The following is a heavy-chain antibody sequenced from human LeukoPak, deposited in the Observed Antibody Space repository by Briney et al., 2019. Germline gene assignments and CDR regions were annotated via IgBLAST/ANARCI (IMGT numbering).Heavy chain of an antibody. CDR3: ARGISWIAAAGTDWFDP. Sequence: SETLSLTCSVSGSSISNYYWSWIRQSAGKGLEWIGRMSSSGTTNYNPSLESRVTMSVDTSKNQFSLKLSSVTAADTAVYYCARGISWIAAAGTDWFDPWGQGTLVTVSS. CDR1: GSSISNYY. CDR2: MSSSGTT. J-gene: IGHJ5*02. V-gene: IGHV4-4*07. D-gene: IGHD6-13*01.